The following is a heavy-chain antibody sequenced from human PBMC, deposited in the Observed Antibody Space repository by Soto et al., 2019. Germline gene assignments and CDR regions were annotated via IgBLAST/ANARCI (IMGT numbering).Heavy chain of an antibody. D-gene: IGHD4-17*01. CDR1: GGSISSGGYY. J-gene: IGHJ4*02. Sequence: QVQLQESGPGLVKPSQTLSLTCTVSGGSISSGGYYWSWIRQHPGKGLEWIGYIYYSGSTYYNPPIKSRVAISVDTSKNQFSLKLTAVTAAHTAVYYCPRALGTVTTFDYWGQGTLVTVSS. V-gene: IGHV4-31*03. CDR2: IYYSGST. CDR3: PRALGTVTTFDY.